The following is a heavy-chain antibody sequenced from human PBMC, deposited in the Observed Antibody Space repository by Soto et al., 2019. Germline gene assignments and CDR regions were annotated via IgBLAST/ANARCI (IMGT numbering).Heavy chain of an antibody. Sequence: QVQLKQSGPRLARPSGTLSLTCVVSGGSISSTNWWTWVRQTPGKGLEWIGEVYHTGSTKYNPSLKNRVTISVHKPNNHFALNLKSVTAADTAVYYCATLPPRIVVVVLPIPSWGQGTLVTVSS. J-gene: IGHJ4*02. CDR3: ATLPPRIVVVVLPIPS. V-gene: IGHV4-4*02. CDR1: GGSISSTNW. D-gene: IGHD2-15*01. CDR2: VYHTGST.